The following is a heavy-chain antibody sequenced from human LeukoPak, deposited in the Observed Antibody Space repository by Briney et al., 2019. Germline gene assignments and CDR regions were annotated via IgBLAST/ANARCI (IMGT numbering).Heavy chain of an antibody. CDR2: INSDGSST. Sequence: GGSLRLSCAASGVTFSSYWMHWVRQAPGKGLMWVSRINSDGSSTSYADSVKGRFTISRDNAKNTLYLQMNSLRAEDTAVYYCARDWDYYDSSGSFWGQGTMVTVSS. CDR1: GVTFSSYW. V-gene: IGHV3-74*01. CDR3: ARDWDYYDSSGSF. J-gene: IGHJ3*01. D-gene: IGHD3-22*01.